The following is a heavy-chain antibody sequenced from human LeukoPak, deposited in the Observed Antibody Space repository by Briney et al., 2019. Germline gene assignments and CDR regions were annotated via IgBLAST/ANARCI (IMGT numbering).Heavy chain of an antibody. D-gene: IGHD6-6*01. CDR1: GFTFSSYA. V-gene: IGHV3-23*01. CDR2: ISNSGGST. CDR3: ARETSSSFDY. J-gene: IGHJ4*02. Sequence: GGSLRLSCAASGFTFSSYAMNWVRQAPGKGLEWVSGISNSGGSTYYADSVKGRFTISRDNSKNTLYLQMNSLRAEDTAVYYCARETSSSFDYWGQGTLVTVSS.